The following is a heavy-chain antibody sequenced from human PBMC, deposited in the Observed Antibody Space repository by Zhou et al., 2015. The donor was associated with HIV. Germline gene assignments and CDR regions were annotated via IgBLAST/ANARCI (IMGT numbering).Heavy chain of an antibody. Sequence: SSYAISWVRQAPGQGLEWMGGIIPIFGTANYAQKFQGRVTITADKSTSTAYMELSSLRSEDTAVYYCARFAFRGPTSGQQLANGGYYYYGMDVWGQGTTVTVSS. J-gene: IGHJ6*02. D-gene: IGHD6-13*01. CDR2: IIPIFGTA. V-gene: IGHV1-69*06. CDR3: ARFAFRGPTSGQQLANGGYYYYGMDV. CDR1: SSYA.